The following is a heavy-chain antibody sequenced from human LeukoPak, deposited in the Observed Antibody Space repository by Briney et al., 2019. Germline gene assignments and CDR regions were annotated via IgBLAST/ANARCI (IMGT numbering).Heavy chain of an antibody. Sequence: GGSLRLSCAASGFTFSSYGMSWVRQAPGKGLEWVSAISGSGGSTYYADSVKGRFTISRDNSKNTLYLQMNSLRADDTAVYYCAKTLYYYGSGTYRPREWYYYYMDVWGKGTTVTTSS. D-gene: IGHD3-10*01. CDR1: GFTFSSYG. CDR2: ISGSGGST. V-gene: IGHV3-23*01. J-gene: IGHJ6*03. CDR3: AKTLYYYGSGTYRPREWYYYYMDV.